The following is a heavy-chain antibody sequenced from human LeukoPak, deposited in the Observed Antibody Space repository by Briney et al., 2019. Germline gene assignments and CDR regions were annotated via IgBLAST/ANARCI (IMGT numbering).Heavy chain of an antibody. CDR1: GFTFSSYA. V-gene: IGHV3-30-3*01. CDR2: ISYDGSNK. CDR3: ARDQPYYYDSSGYGAAGAFDI. D-gene: IGHD3-22*01. J-gene: IGHJ3*02. Sequence: GRSLRLSCAAPGFTFSSYAMHWVRQAPGKGLEWVAVISYDGSNKYYADSVKGRFTISRDNSKNTLYLQMNSLRAEDTAVYYCARDQPYYYDSSGYGAAGAFDIWGQGTMVTVSS.